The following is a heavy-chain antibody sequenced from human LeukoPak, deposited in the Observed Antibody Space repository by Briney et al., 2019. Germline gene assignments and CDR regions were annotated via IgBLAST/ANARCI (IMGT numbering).Heavy chain of an antibody. V-gene: IGHV1-69*13. D-gene: IGHD3-9*01. CDR1: GGTFSSYA. J-gene: IGHJ6*03. CDR2: IIPIFGTA. CDR3: ARDSPYYDILTGYRGLYYYYYYMDV. Sequence: ASVKVSCKASGGTFSSYAISWVRQAPGQGLEWMGGIIPIFGTANYAQKFQGRVTITADESTSTAYMELRSLRSDDTAVYYCARDSPYYDILTGYRGLYYYYYYMDVWGKGTTVTVSS.